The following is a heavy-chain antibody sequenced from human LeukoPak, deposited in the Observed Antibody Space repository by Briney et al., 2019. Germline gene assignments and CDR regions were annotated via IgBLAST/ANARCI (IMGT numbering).Heavy chain of an antibody. V-gene: IGHV4-4*02. CDR3: ARSRGYSGYAYDAFDL. J-gene: IGHJ3*01. D-gene: IGHD5-12*01. CDR1: GGSISSSNW. Sequence: SETLSLTCAVSGGSISSSNWWSWVRQPPGKGLEWIGEIYHSGSTNYNPSLKSRVTISVDKSKNQFSLKLSSVTAADTAVYYCARSRGYSGYAYDAFDLWGQGTMVTVSS. CDR2: IYHSGST.